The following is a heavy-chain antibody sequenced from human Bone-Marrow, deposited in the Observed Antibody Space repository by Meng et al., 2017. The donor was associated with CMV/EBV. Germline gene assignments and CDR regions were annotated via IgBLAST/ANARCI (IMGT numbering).Heavy chain of an antibody. D-gene: IGHD1-26*01. CDR3: ARDSIVGLFDY. J-gene: IGHJ4*02. CDR1: GFTVSSYW. Sequence: SCEVSGFTVSSYWMSWVRQAPGKGLEWVANIKQDGSEKYYVNSVKGRFTISRDNTKSSLYLQMNSLRAEDTAVYYCARDSIVGLFDYWGQGNLVTVSS. CDR2: IKQDGSEK. V-gene: IGHV3-7*03.